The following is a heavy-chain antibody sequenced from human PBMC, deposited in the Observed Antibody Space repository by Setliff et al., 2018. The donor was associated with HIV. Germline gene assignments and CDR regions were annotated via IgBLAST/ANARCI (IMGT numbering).Heavy chain of an antibody. Sequence: ASVKVSCQASGYTFTSFAINWVRQATGQGLEWMGWMNPNSGNSGFAQKFQGRVTMTRNSTISTAYMELSSLRFDDTAVYYCTRIWAMVRGVTSYDAFDIWGQGTKVTVSS. CDR1: GYTFTSFA. CDR2: MNPNSGNS. CDR3: TRIWAMVRGVTSYDAFDI. V-gene: IGHV1-8*01. J-gene: IGHJ3*02. D-gene: IGHD3-10*01.